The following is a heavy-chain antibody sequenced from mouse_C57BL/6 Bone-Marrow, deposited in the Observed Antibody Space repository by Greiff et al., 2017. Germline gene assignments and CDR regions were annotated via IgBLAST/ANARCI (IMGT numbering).Heavy chain of an antibody. CDR2: IYPRSGNT. V-gene: IGHV1-81*01. CDR3: ARRGLLRPRDY. J-gene: IGHJ4*01. Sequence: VQLQQSGAELARPGASVKLSCKASGYTFTSYGISWVKQRTGQGLEWIGEIYPRSGNTYYNEKLKGKATLTADKSSSTAYMELRSLTSEDSAVYFCARRGLLRPRDYWGQGTSVTVSS. CDR1: GYTFTSYG. D-gene: IGHD1-2*01.